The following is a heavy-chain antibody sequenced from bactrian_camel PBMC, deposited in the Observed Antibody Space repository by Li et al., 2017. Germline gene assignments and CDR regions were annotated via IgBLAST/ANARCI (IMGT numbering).Heavy chain of an antibody. Sequence: HVQLVESGGGLVQAGGSLSLSCAATVNSNNLNCMGWFRQAPGQERERVAAMDSTGSANYADSVKGRFTISRDNAKNTHYLVMDNLKPEDTAVYYCASPRLEYSDYDGAEKCAFSFFGQGTQVTVS. CDR2: MDSTGSA. V-gene: IGHV3S53*01. CDR1: VNSNNLNC. J-gene: IGHJ4*01. D-gene: IGHD4*01.